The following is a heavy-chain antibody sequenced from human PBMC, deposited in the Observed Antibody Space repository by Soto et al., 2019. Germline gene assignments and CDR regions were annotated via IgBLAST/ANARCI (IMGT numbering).Heavy chain of an antibody. D-gene: IGHD4-4*01. V-gene: IGHV3-30-3*01. CDR3: ARDDDPTVNNCFDS. CDR2: ISHDGNNE. CDR1: GFIFRTYA. Sequence: QVQLVESGGDVVQPGGSLGLSCSASGFIFRTYAMHWVRQAPGKGLEWVAAISHDGNNEYYLDSVKGRFTISRDNSKNTIFLYMTSLRLEDTAVYYCARDDDPTVNNCFDSWGQGTLVTVSS. J-gene: IGHJ5*01.